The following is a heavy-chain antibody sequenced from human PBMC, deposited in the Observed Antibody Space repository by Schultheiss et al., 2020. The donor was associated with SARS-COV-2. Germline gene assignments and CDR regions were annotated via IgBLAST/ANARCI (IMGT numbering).Heavy chain of an antibody. CDR1: GGSISSGDYY. Sequence: SETLSLTCTVSGGSISSGDYYWSWIRQPPGKGLEWIGYIYYSGSTYYNPSLKSRVTISVDTSKNQFSQKLSSVTAADTVVYYCARDYYDSSGYPWARRDHYFDYWGQGTLVTVSS. D-gene: IGHD3-22*01. V-gene: IGHV4-30-4*02. CDR2: IYYSGST. CDR3: ARDYYDSSGYPWARRDHYFDY. J-gene: IGHJ4*02.